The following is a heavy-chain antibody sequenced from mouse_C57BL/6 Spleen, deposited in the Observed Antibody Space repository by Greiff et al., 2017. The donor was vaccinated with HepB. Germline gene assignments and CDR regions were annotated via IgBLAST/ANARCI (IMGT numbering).Heavy chain of an antibody. D-gene: IGHD2-4*01. Sequence: ESGPGLVKPSQSLSLTCSVTGYSITSGYYWNWIRQFPGNKLEWMGYISYDGSNNYNPSLKNRISITRDTSKNQFFLKLNSVTTEDTATYYCARGEIYYDYGFAYWGQGTLVTVSA. CDR1: GYSITSGYY. V-gene: IGHV3-6*01. J-gene: IGHJ3*01. CDR2: ISYDGSN. CDR3: ARGEIYYDYGFAY.